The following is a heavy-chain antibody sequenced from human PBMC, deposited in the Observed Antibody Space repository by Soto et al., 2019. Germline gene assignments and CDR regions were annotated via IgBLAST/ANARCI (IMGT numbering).Heavy chain of an antibody. J-gene: IGHJ4*02. CDR2: IHYSGRT. V-gene: IGHV4-59*12. Sequence: SETLSLTCSVSNGSISVFYWTWIRQPPGKILEWIGYIHYSGRTDYNPSLTSRATMSVDTSKNQFSLNLKSITAADTAVYYCVRVGVGIGNHFDSWGRGTLVTVSS. CDR3: VRVGVGIGNHFDS. D-gene: IGHD1-26*01. CDR1: NGSISVFY.